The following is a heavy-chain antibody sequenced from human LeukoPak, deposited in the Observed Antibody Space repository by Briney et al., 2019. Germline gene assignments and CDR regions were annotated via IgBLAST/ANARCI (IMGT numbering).Heavy chain of an antibody. CDR2: IYYSGNT. J-gene: IGHJ2*01. V-gene: IGHV4-59*01. D-gene: IGHD1-7*01. CDR3: ARDRTFDL. CDR1: GGYISDYY. Sequence: SETLSLTCTVSGGYISDYYWNWIRRPPGQGLEWIGYIYYSGNTNYNPSLKSRVTMSIDTSNNQFSLKLSSVTAADTAVYYCARDRTFDLWGRGTLVTVSS.